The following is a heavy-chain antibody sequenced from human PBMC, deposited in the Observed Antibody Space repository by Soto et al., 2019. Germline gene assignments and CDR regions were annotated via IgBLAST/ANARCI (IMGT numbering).Heavy chain of an antibody. CDR1: GFTFTRYS. Sequence: LRLSCAASGFTFTRYSIDWVRQAPGKGLEWVSSISSTTNYIYYGDSMKGRFTISRDNAKNSLYLEMNSLRAEDTAVYYCARESEDLTSNFDYWGQGTLVTVSS. J-gene: IGHJ4*02. CDR3: ARESEDLTSNFDY. V-gene: IGHV3-21*06. CDR2: ISSTTNYI.